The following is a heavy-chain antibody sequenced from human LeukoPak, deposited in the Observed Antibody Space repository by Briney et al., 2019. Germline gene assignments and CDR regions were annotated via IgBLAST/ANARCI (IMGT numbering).Heavy chain of an antibody. V-gene: IGHV3-23*01. D-gene: IGHD6-13*01. CDR3: AKAAAAPGFDF. CDR2: VSGSGDRM. Sequence: GGSLRLSCVASGFSLSGYWMYWVRQAPGKGLEWVATVSGSGDRMYHADSVKGRFTISRDNSKNTIYLQMNSLRAEDTALYYCAKAAAAPGFDFWGQGTLVTVSS. CDR1: GFSLSGYW. J-gene: IGHJ4*02.